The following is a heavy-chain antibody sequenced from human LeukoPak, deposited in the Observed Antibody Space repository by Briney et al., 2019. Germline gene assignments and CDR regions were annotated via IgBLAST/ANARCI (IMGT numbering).Heavy chain of an antibody. J-gene: IGHJ4*02. CDR2: ISWNSGYI. Sequence: GRSLRLSCAASGCTFDNYAMHWVRQAPGKGLEWLSIISWNSGYIGYADSVKGRFTISRDNAKKSLDLQMNSLRAEDTAFYYCAKVRGTYSSGYFFVYWGPGTLFTVSS. CDR1: GCTFDNYA. CDR3: AKVRGTYSSGYFFVY. V-gene: IGHV3-9*01. D-gene: IGHD6-19*01.